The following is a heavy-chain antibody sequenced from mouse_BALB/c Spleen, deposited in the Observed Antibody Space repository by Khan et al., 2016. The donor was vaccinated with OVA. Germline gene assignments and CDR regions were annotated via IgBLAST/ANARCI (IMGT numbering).Heavy chain of an antibody. D-gene: IGHD1-1*01. V-gene: IGHV1S34*01. CDR1: GYSLTGYY. J-gene: IGHJ3*01. Sequence: LVKTGASVKISCKASGYSLTGYYMHWVKQSHGKSLAWIGYISCYNGVISYNQKFKGKATFTVDTSSSTAYMQFNSLTSEDSAVYYCARGDYYGSSSFAYWGQGTLVTVSA. CDR3: ARGDYYGSSSFAY. CDR2: ISCYNGVI.